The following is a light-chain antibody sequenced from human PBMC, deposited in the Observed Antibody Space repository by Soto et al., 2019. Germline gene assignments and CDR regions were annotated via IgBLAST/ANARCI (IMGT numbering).Light chain of an antibody. CDR3: QQYDNWPWT. J-gene: IGKJ1*01. Sequence: EIELTQSPPTLTASPGERITLSCRATQSLHINFAWYQQNPGQPPRLLISDASTRASGVPARFSGSGSGTEFTLTITGLQSEDSAIYFCQQYDNWPWTFGHGTKVEI. CDR1: QSLHIN. CDR2: DAS. V-gene: IGKV3-15*01.